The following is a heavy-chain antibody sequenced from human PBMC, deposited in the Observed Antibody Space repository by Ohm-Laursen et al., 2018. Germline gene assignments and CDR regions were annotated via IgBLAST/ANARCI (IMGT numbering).Heavy chain of an antibody. CDR1: GGSFSGYY. CDR2: INHSGST. Sequence: SDTLSLTCAVYGGSFSGYYWSWIRRPPGKGLEWIGEINHSGSTNYNPSLKSRVAISVDTSKNQFSLKLSSVTAADTAVYYCATNSSGRFFDYWGQGTLVTVSS. J-gene: IGHJ4*02. V-gene: IGHV4-34*01. CDR3: ATNSSGRFFDY. D-gene: IGHD6-19*01.